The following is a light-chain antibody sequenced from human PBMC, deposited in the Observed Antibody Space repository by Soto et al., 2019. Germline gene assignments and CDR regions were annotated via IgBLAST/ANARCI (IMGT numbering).Light chain of an antibody. CDR1: RSNMGINY. J-gene: IGLJ3*02. CDR3: GTWDSSLSAGV. Sequence: QSVFTQPPSVSAAPGQRVTISCSGSRSNMGINYVSWYQQLPGTAPKVLIYDNNKRPSGIPDRFSGSKSGTSATLGITGLQTGDEADYYCGTWDSSLSAGVFGGGTKLTVL. CDR2: DNN. V-gene: IGLV1-51*01.